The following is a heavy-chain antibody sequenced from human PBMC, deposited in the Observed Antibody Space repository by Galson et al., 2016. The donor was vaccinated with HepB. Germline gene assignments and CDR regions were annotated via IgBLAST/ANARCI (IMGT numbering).Heavy chain of an antibody. CDR3: AKPIRFLGGFFDL. Sequence: SLRLSCAASGFTFDDYAMHWVRQAPGKGLEWVSGISWNSGNIDYGDSVKGRFTISRDNAKNSLFLQMNSLRPEDTALYYCAKPIRFLGGFFDLRGQGTMVTVSS. CDR2: ISWNSGNI. V-gene: IGHV3-9*01. J-gene: IGHJ3*01. CDR1: GFTFDDYA. D-gene: IGHD3-3*01.